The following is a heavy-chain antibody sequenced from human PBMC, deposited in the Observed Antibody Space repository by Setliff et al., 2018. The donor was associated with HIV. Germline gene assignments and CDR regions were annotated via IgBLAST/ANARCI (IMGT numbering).Heavy chain of an antibody. J-gene: IGHJ4*02. CDR2: INDRGNT. CDR1: GGSFSDYY. V-gene: IGHV4-34*01. Sequence: SETLSLTCTVSGGSFSDYYWTWIRQPPNEGLEWIGEINDRGNTNYMPSLRSRVTISVDTSKNQFSLKLTSVTAADSAIYYCARGRHIEAAIPLDHWGQGTLVTVSS. D-gene: IGHD5-12*01. CDR3: ARGRHIEAAIPLDH.